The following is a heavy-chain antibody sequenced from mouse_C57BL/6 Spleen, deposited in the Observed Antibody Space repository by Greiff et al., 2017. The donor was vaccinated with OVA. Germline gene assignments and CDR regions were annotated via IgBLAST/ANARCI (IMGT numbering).Heavy chain of an antibody. CDR1: GFTFSDSG. CDR3: ARDDYDRAWFAY. D-gene: IGHD2-4*01. Sequence: EVKLMASGGGLVKPGGSLQLSCAASGFTFSDSGMHWVRQAPEKGLEWVAYISSGSSTIYYADTVKGRFTISRDNAKNTLFLQMTSLRSEDTAMYYCARDDYDRAWFAYWGQGTLVTVSA. CDR2: ISSGSSTI. V-gene: IGHV5-17*01. J-gene: IGHJ3*01.